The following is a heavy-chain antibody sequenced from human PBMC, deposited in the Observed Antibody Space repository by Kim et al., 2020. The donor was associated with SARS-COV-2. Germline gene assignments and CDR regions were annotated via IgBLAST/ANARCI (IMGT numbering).Heavy chain of an antibody. V-gene: IGHV4-59*13. D-gene: IGHD2-15*01. J-gene: IGHJ6*02. CDR3: AAFDPWATYCSGGSCYSPQRYYYYGMDV. CDR1: GGSISSYY. CDR2: IYYSGST. Sequence: SETLSLTCTVSGGSISSYYWSWIRQPPGKGLEWIGYIYYSGSTNYNPSLKSRVTISVDTSKNQFSLKLSSVTAADTAVYYCAAFDPWATYCSGGSCYSPQRYYYYGMDVWGQGTTVTVSS.